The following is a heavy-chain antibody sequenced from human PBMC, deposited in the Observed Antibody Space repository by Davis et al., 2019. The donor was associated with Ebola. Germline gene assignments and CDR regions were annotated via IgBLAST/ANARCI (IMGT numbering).Heavy chain of an antibody. Sequence: MPSETLSLTCTVSGGSISSYYWSWIRQPPGKGLEWIGYIYYSGCTNYNPSLKSRVTISVDTSKNQFSLKLSSVTAADTAVYYCARLGDSSAYWGQGTLVTVSS. CDR1: GGSISSYY. J-gene: IGHJ4*02. CDR2: IYYSGCT. V-gene: IGHV4-59*08. D-gene: IGHD2-21*02. CDR3: ARLGDSSAY.